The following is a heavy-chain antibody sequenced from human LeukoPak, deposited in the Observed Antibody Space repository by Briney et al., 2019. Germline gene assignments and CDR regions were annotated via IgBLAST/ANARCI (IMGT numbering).Heavy chain of an antibody. CDR2: IKSKTDGGTT. J-gene: IGHJ4*02. D-gene: IGHD3-16*01. V-gene: IGHV3-15*01. CDR1: GFTFSSYA. Sequence: PGGSLRLSCAASGFTFSSYAMSWVRQAPGKGLEWVGRIKSKTDGGTTDYAAPVKGRFTISRDDSKNTLYLQMNSLKTEDTAVYYCTTDDWGGSGHDYWGQGTLVTVSS. CDR3: TTDDWGGSGHDY.